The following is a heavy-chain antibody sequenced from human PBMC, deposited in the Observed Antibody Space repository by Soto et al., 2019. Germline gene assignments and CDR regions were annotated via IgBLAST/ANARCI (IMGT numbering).Heavy chain of an antibody. J-gene: IGHJ6*02. CDR3: ARARYSSSVFYYYGMDV. V-gene: IGHV3-7*05. Sequence: GGSLRLSCAASGFTFSSYWMSWVRQAPGKGLEWVANIKQDGSEKYYVDSVKGRFTISRDNAKNSLYLQMNSLRAEDTAVYYCARARYSSSVFYYYGMDVWGQGTTVTVSS. CDR1: GFTFSSYW. D-gene: IGHD6-6*01. CDR2: IKQDGSEK.